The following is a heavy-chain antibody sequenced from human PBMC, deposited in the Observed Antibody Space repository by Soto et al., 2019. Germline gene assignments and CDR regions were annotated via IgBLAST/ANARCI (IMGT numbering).Heavy chain of an antibody. CDR1: GGTFSSYA. Sequence: QVQLVQSGAEVKKPGSSVKVSCKASGGTFSSYAISWVRQAPGQGLEWMGGIIPIFGTANYAQKFQGRVTITADESTRAAYMELSSLRSEDTVVYYGQRERERIAAAGGYYFSGMDVWRRGT. J-gene: IGHJ6*01. CDR3: QRERERIAAAGGYYFSGMDV. V-gene: IGHV1-69*01. D-gene: IGHD6-13*01. CDR2: IIPIFGTA.